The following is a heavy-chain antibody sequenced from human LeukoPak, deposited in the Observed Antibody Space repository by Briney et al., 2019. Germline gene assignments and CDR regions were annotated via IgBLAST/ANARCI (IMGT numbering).Heavy chain of an antibody. D-gene: IGHD7-27*01. CDR1: GFSFDDYA. CDR2: TSLDGSNK. CDR3: ARDLTLGKPDYFDH. V-gene: IGHV3-30*03. Sequence: GGSLRLSCAASGFSFDDYAMHWVRQAPGRGLEWVAVTSLDGSNKLYTDTVRGRFIISRDNSKNTVYLQMDSLRAEDTAVYYCARDLTLGKPDYFDHWGQGTLVTVSS. J-gene: IGHJ4*02.